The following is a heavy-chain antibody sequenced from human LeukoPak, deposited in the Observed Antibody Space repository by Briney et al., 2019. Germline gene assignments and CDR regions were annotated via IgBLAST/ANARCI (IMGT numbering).Heavy chain of an antibody. J-gene: IGHJ4*02. D-gene: IGHD6-19*01. CDR2: ISGSGDST. Sequence: GGSLRLSCVASGVTFSSYAMSWVRQAPGKGLEWVSAISGSGDSTYYADSVKGRFTISRDNAKNTLYLQMNSLRAEDTAVYYCAKEAAVAGADFDYRGQGTLVTVSS. V-gene: IGHV3-23*01. CDR3: AKEAAVAGADFDY. CDR1: GVTFSSYA.